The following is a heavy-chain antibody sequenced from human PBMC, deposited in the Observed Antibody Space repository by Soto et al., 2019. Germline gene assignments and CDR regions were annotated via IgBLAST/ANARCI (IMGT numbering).Heavy chain of an antibody. CDR1: GFTFSSYG. Sequence: QVQLVESGGGVVQPGRSLRLSCAASGFTFSSYGMHWVRRAPGKGLEWVAVISYDGSNKYYADSVKGRFTISRDNSKNTLYLQMNSLRAEDTAVYYCAKVLPTQCSSTSCYTGAYGMDVWGQGTTVTVSS. D-gene: IGHD2-2*02. J-gene: IGHJ6*02. CDR2: ISYDGSNK. V-gene: IGHV3-30*18. CDR3: AKVLPTQCSSTSCYTGAYGMDV.